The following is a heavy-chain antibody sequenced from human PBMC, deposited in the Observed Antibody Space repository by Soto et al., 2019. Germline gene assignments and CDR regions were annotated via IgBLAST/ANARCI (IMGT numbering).Heavy chain of an antibody. V-gene: IGHV5-10-1*01. CDR2: IDPSDSYV. CDR1: GYSFTAYW. CDR3: TRRASSSFYHFDF. D-gene: IGHD2-2*01. J-gene: IGHJ4*02. Sequence: ESLKISCQASGYSFTAYWITWVRQMPGKGLEWMATIDPSDSYVDYSPSFRGHVTFSVDRSITTVYLQWNSLKASDSAMYFCTRRASSSFYHFDFWGQGALVTVSS.